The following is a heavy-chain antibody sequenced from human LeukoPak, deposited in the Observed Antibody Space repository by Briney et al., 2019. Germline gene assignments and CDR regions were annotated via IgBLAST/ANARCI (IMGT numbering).Heavy chain of an antibody. CDR2: VDPEDGET. V-gene: IGHV1-69-2*01. CDR3: ATGQGYSYGNYYYYMDV. D-gene: IGHD5-18*01. CDR1: GYTFTDYY. Sequence: ASVKVSCKASGYTFTDYYMHWVQQAPGKGLEWMGRVDPEDGETIYAEKFQGRGTITADTSTDTAYMELSSLRSEDTAVYYCATGQGYSYGNYYYYMDVWGKGTTVTVSS. J-gene: IGHJ6*03.